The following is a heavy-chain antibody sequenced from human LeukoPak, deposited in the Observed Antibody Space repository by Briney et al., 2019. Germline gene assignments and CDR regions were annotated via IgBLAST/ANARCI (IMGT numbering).Heavy chain of an antibody. V-gene: IGHV4-61*02. CDR3: ARVLRVVVPAAIGWGLEYNRFDP. J-gene: IGHJ5*02. CDR2: IYTSGST. CDR1: GGSISSGSYY. Sequence: SETLSLTCTVSGGSISSGSYYWSWIRQPAGKGLEWIGRIYTSGSTNYNPSLKSRVTMSVDTSKNQFSLKLSSVTAADTAVYYCARVLRVVVPAAIGWGLEYNRFDPWGQGTLVTVSS. D-gene: IGHD2-2*02.